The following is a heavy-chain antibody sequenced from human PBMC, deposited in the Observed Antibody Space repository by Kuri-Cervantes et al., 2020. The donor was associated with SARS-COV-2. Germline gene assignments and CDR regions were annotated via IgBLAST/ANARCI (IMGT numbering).Heavy chain of an antibody. CDR2: ISYDGSNK. CDR3: ARGGVVVPAAIGY. J-gene: IGHJ4*02. D-gene: IGHD2-2*01. CDR1: GFTFSSYA. V-gene: IGHV3-30-3*01. Sequence: GESLKISCAASGFTFSSYAMHWVRQAPGKGLEWVAVISYDGSNKYYADSVKGRFTISRDNSKNTLYLQMNSLRAEDTAVYYCARGGVVVPAAIGYWGQGTLVTVSS.